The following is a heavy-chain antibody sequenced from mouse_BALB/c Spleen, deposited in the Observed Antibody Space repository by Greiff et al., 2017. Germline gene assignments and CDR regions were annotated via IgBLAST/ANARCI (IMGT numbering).Heavy chain of an antibody. V-gene: IGHV1S81*02. D-gene: IGHD3-1*01. CDR2: INPSNGGT. J-gene: IGHJ4*01. Sequence: VQLQQSGAELVKPGASVKLSCKASGYTFTSYYMYWVKQRPGQGLEWIGEINPSNGGTNFNEKFKSKATLTVDKSSSTAYMQLSSLTSEDSAVYYCTRCQLGAMDYGGQGTSVTVSS. CDR3: TRCQLGAMDY. CDR1: GYTFTSYY.